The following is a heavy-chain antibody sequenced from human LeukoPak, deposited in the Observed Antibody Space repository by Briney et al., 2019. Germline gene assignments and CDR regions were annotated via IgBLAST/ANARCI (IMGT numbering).Heavy chain of an antibody. J-gene: IGHJ3*02. CDR2: IYYSGST. CDR1: GGSISSYY. CDR3: ARGGRSSWGDAFDI. D-gene: IGHD6-13*01. V-gene: IGHV4-59*01. Sequence: PSETLSLTCTVSGGSISSYYWSWIRQPPGKGLEWIGYIYYSGSTNYNPSLKSRVTISVDTSKNQFSLKLSSVTAADTALYYCARGGRSSWGDAFDIWGLGTMVTVSS.